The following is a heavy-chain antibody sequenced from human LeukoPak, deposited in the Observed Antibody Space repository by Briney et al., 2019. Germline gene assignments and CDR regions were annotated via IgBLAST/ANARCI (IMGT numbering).Heavy chain of an antibody. D-gene: IGHD3-3*01. Sequence: ASVKVSCKASGYTFTGYYMHWVRQAPGQGLEWTGWINPNSGGTNYAQKFQGRVTMTRDTSISTAYMELSRLRSDDTAVYYCARDQGRTIFGVVYYFDYWGQGTLVTVSS. V-gene: IGHV1-2*02. CDR3: ARDQGRTIFGVVYYFDY. J-gene: IGHJ4*02. CDR2: INPNSGGT. CDR1: GYTFTGYY.